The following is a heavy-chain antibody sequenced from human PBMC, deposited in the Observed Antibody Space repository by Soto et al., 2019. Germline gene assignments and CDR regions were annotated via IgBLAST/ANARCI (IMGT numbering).Heavy chain of an antibody. J-gene: IGHJ4*02. Sequence: ASVKVSCKASGYTFTSYDINWVRQATGQGLEWMGWMNPNSGNTGYAQKFQGRVTMTRNTSISTAYMELSSLRSEDTAVYYFARCLGSSAFWAPSYYWGQGTLVTVSS. D-gene: IGHD6-6*01. CDR2: MNPNSGNT. CDR1: GYTFTSYD. V-gene: IGHV1-8*01. CDR3: ARCLGSSAFWAPSYY.